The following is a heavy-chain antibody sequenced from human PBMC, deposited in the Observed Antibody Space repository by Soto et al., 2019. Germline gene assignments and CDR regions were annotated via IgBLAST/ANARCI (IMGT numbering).Heavy chain of an antibody. Sequence: PSETLSLTCTVSGGSISSGGYYWSWIRQHPGKGLEWIGYIYYSGSTYYNPSLKSRVTISVDTSKNQFSLKLSSVTAADTAVYYCASSMVRGVMWGSITQNWFDPWGQGTLVTVSS. CDR1: GGSISSGGYY. D-gene: IGHD3-10*01. CDR3: ASSMVRGVMWGSITQNWFDP. CDR2: IYYSGST. V-gene: IGHV4-31*03. J-gene: IGHJ5*02.